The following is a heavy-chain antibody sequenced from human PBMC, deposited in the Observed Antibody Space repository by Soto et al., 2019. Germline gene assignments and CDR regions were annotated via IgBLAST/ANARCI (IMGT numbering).Heavy chain of an antibody. CDR3: AKTPGFVVVPAAIRTPHGGQDYYYYMDV. V-gene: IGHV3-30*18. J-gene: IGHJ6*03. Sequence: GGSLRLSCAASGFTFSSYGMHWVRQAPGKGLEWVAVISYDGSNKYYADSVKGRFTISRDNSKNTLYLQMNSLRAEDTAVYYCAKTPGFVVVPAAIRTPHGGQDYYYYMDVWGKGTTVTVSS. CDR2: ISYDGSNK. D-gene: IGHD2-2*01. CDR1: GFTFSSYG.